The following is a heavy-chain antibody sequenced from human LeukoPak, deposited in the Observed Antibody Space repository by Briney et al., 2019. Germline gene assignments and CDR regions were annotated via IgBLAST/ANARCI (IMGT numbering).Heavy chain of an antibody. Sequence: SETLSLTCAVSGGSISPYYWSWIRQPPGKGPEWIGYIYYSGNMNYNPSLKSRVTMSVDTSKNQFSLKLSSVTAADTAIYYCARNPLGNCSSASCLRYWYFDLWGRGTLVTVSS. CDR1: GGSISPYY. CDR2: IYYSGNM. J-gene: IGHJ2*01. D-gene: IGHD2-2*01. CDR3: ARNPLGNCSSASCLRYWYFDL. V-gene: IGHV4-59*01.